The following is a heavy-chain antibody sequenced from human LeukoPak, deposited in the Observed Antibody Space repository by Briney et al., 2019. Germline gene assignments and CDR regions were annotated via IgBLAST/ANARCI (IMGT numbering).Heavy chain of an antibody. Sequence: SQTLSLTCTVSGGSVSSGRYYWSWIRQPAGKGLEWIGRIYTSGSTNYNPSLKRRATISVDTFKNQISLKLSSVTAADPAVYYCARDLGIAGRFDHWGQGTLVTVSS. CDR1: GGSVSSGRYY. CDR3: ARDLGIAGRFDH. J-gene: IGHJ5*02. D-gene: IGHD6-13*01. V-gene: IGHV4-61*02. CDR2: IYTSGST.